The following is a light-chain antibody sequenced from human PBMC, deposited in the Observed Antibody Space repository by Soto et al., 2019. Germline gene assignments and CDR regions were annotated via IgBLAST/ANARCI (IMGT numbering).Light chain of an antibody. Sequence: QAVVTQPPSASGTPGQRVTISCSGSSSNIGSNYVYWYQQLPGTAPKLLIYRYNQRPSGVPDRFSGSKSGTSASLAISGLRSEDEADYYCAAWDDSLSGVVFGGGTKVTVL. CDR3: AAWDDSLSGVV. J-gene: IGLJ2*01. V-gene: IGLV1-47*01. CDR2: RYN. CDR1: SSNIGSNY.